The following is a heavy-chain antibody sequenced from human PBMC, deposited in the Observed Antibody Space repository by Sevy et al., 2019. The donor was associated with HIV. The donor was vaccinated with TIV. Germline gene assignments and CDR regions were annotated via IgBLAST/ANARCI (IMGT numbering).Heavy chain of an antibody. V-gene: IGHV1-24*01. CDR2: FDPEDGEI. CDR1: GYTLTRFS. D-gene: IGHD3-22*01. J-gene: IGHJ4*02. Sequence: ASVKVSCKDTGYTLTRFSMHWVRQTPGKGLEWMGTFDPEDGEIIYAQTFQGRVIMTEDTSADTAHMDLSSLTSEDTAVYYCATTKDYYDSSGYPFDYWGQGTLVTVSS. CDR3: ATTKDYYDSSGYPFDY.